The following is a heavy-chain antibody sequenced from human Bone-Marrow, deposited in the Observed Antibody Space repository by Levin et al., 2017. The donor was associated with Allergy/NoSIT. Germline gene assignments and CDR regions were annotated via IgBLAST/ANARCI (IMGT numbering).Heavy chain of an antibody. Sequence: PPGTPLEWLARIDWDDDKYYSTSLKTRLTISKDTSNNQVLLIMTNIDPADTGTYYCARTTWVGGSAGNRKNWFDPWGQGTLVTVSS. D-gene: IGHD6-19*01. J-gene: IGHJ5*02. CDR2: IDWDDDK. CDR3: ARTTWVGGSAGNRKNWFDP. V-gene: IGHV2-70*11.